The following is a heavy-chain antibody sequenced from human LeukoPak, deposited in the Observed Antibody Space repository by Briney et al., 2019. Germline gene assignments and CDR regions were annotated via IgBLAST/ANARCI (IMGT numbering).Heavy chain of an antibody. Sequence: GGSLRLSCAASGFTFSSYSMNWVRQAPGKGLEWVSSISSSSSYIYYADSVKGRFTISRDNAKNSLYLQMNSLRAEDTAVYYCARDLGSGSYLPFDYWGQGTLVTVSS. CDR2: ISSSSSYI. CDR3: ARDLGSGSYLPFDY. D-gene: IGHD3-10*01. CDR1: GFTFSSYS. V-gene: IGHV3-21*01. J-gene: IGHJ4*02.